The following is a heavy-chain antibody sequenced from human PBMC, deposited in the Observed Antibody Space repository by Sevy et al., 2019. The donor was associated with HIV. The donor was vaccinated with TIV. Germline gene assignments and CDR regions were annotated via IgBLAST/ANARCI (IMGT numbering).Heavy chain of an antibody. CDR1: GGSISSSSYY. CDR2: IYYSGST. CDR3: ARRLDYDILTGSDYYYYGMDA. Sequence: SETLSLTCTVSGGSISSSSYYWGWIRQPPGKGLEWIGSIYYSGSTYYNPSLKSRVTISVDTSKNQFSLKLSSVTAADTAVYYCARRLDYDILTGSDYYYYGMDAWGQGTTVTVSS. J-gene: IGHJ6*02. V-gene: IGHV4-39*01. D-gene: IGHD3-9*01.